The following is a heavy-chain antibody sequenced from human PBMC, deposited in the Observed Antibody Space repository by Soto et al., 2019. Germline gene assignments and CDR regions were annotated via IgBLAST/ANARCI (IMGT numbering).Heavy chain of an antibody. CDR1: GFKFRTYW. CDR2: IKPDGSEK. J-gene: IGHJ6*02. CDR3: ARGHYGMDV. V-gene: IGHV3-7*01. Sequence: EVQLVESGGGLVQPGGSLRLSCAISGFKFRTYWMTWVRQAPGKGLEWVATIKPDGSEKYYVDSVKGRFTISRDNAKNSMYLQMNSLRAEDTTVYYCARGHYGMDVWGLGTTVTVSS.